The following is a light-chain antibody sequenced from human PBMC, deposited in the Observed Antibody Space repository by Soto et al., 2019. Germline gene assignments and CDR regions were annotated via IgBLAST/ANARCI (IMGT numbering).Light chain of an antibody. CDR3: QKYNSAPWT. CDR2: AAS. V-gene: IGKV1-27*01. J-gene: IGKJ1*01. Sequence: DIQMTQSPSSRSASVGDRVTITCRASRGISNYLAWYQQKPGKVPKLLIYAASTWQSGVPSRFSGSGSGTDFTLTISSLQPEDVATYYCQKYNSAPWTFGQGTKVEIK. CDR1: RGISNY.